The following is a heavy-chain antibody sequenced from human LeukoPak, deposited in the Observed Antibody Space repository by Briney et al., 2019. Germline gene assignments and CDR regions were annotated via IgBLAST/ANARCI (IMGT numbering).Heavy chain of an antibody. V-gene: IGHV4-61*02. Sequence: SETLSLTCTVSGGSISSGDYYWSWIRQPPGKGLEWIGRIYTSGSTNYNPSLKSRVTISVDTSKNQFSLKLSSVTAADTAVYYCARDLNWFDPWGQGTLVTVSS. CDR3: ARDLNWFDP. J-gene: IGHJ5*02. CDR2: IYTSGST. CDR1: GGSISSGDYY.